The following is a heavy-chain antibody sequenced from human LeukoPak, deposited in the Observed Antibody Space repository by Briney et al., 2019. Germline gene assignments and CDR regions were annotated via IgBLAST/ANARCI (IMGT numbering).Heavy chain of an antibody. V-gene: IGHV5-51*01. CDR3: ASGGDLYSNYVDY. D-gene: IGHD4-11*01. CDR1: GYRFTSYW. J-gene: IGHJ4*02. Sequence: GESLQISCKGSGYRFTSYWIGWVRQMPGKGLEWMGIIYPGDSDTRYSPSFQGQVTISADKSISTAYLRWSSLKASDTAMYYCASGGDLYSNYVDYWGQGTLVTVSS. CDR2: IYPGDSDT.